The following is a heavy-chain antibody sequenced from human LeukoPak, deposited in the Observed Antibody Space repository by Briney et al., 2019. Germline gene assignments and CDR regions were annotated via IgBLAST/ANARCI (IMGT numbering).Heavy chain of an antibody. CDR2: IYYSGST. CDR1: GGSISSYY. CDR3: AQYDSRGKDAFDI. Sequence: PSQTLSLTCTVSGGSISSYYWSWIRQPPGRGLEWIGYIYYSGSTNYNPSLKSRVTISVDTSKNQFSLKLSSVTAADTAVYYCAQYDSRGKDAFDIWGQGTMVTVSS. J-gene: IGHJ3*02. V-gene: IGHV4-59*03. D-gene: IGHD3-22*01.